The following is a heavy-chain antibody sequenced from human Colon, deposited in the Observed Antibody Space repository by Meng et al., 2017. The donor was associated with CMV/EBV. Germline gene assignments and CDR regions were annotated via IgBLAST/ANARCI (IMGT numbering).Heavy chain of an antibody. CDR3: SKSGGYCGSTGCANFDS. D-gene: IGHD2-2*01. J-gene: IGHJ4*02. CDR2: ISWNNGFI. Sequence: GGSLRLSCVTSGFSFDDFTMHWLRQGPGKGLEWVSSISWNNGFIGYADSVKGRFTISRDNAKNSLFLQMDSLTAEDTALYYCSKSGGYCGSTGCANFDSWGQGTLVTVSS. CDR1: GFSFDDFT. V-gene: IGHV3-9*01.